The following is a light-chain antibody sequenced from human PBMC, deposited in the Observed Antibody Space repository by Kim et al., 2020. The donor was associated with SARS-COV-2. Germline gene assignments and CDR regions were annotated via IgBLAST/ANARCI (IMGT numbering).Light chain of an antibody. CDR3: QQYGSSLTWT. V-gene: IGKV3-20*01. Sequence: PGERATLSCRASQSDSSSYLAWYQQKPGQAPRLLIYGASSRATGIPDRFSGSVSGTDFTLTISRLEPEDFAVYYCQQYGSSLTWTFGQGTKVDIK. CDR1: QSDSSSY. J-gene: IGKJ1*01. CDR2: GAS.